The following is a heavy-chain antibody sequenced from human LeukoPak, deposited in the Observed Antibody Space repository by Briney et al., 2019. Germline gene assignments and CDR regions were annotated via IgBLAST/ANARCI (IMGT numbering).Heavy chain of an antibody. J-gene: IGHJ3*02. V-gene: IGHV1-2*02. CDR2: INPNSGGT. D-gene: IGHD3-10*01. CDR1: GYIFTNYY. CDR3: ARAALDYYGSGSYDAFDI. Sequence: ASVKVSFKASGYIFTNYYMHWVRQPPGQGLEWMGWINPNSGGTNYAQKFQGRVTMTRDTSISTAYMELSRLRSDDTAVYYCARAALDYYGSGSYDAFDIWGQGTMVTVSS.